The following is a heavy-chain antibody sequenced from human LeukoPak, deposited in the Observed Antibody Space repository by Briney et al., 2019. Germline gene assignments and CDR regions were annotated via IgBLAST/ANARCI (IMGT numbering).Heavy chain of an antibody. J-gene: IGHJ4*02. Sequence: GGSLRLSCAASLFTIRSNYMSWVRQAPGKGLECVSLIYGGGSTYYADSVKGRFTISRDNSKNTIFLQLTSLTYYDTDVYYCASKGQYCGTLTCKDYWGRGTLVTVSS. D-gene: IGHD2-21*01. CDR2: IYGGGST. CDR1: LFTIRSNY. CDR3: ASKGQYCGTLTCKDY. V-gene: IGHV3-53*01.